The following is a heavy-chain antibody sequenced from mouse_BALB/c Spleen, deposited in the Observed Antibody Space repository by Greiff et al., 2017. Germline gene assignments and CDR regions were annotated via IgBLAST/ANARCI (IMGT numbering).Heavy chain of an antibody. D-gene: IGHD1-1*02. CDR1: GYTFTSYY. CDR2: IYPGNVNT. CDR3: AREGWGDAMDY. V-gene: IGHV1S56*01. Sequence: VKLQQSGPELVKPGASVRISCKASGYTFTSYYIHWVKQRPGQGLEWIGWIYPGNVNTKYNEKFKGKATLTADKSSSTAYMQLSSLTSEDSAVYFCAREGWGDAMDYWGQGTSVTVSS. J-gene: IGHJ4*01.